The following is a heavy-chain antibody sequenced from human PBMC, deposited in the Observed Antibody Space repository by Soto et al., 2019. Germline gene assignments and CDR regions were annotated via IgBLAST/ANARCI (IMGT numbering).Heavy chain of an antibody. CDR1: GFTFSGSA. Sequence: GGSLRLSCAASGFTFSGSAMHWVRQGSGKGLEWVGRIRSKANSYATAYAASVKGRFTISRDDSKNTAYLQMNSLKTEDTAVYYCTRATEDYYDFWSGYSVFVYGMDVWGQGTTVTVSS. J-gene: IGHJ6*02. CDR3: TRATEDYYDFWSGYSVFVYGMDV. V-gene: IGHV3-73*01. D-gene: IGHD3-3*01. CDR2: IRSKANSYAT.